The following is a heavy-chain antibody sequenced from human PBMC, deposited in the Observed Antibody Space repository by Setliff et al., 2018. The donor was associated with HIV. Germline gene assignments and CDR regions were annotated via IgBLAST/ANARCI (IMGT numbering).Heavy chain of an antibody. Sequence: ASETLSLTCTVYGGSFSNYYTNWIRQPPGKGLEWIGELSPSGTTRPNPSLKSRVTISVDTSKNQFSLKLTSVTAADTAVYYCARGHCSGTNCYGVDYYGMDVWGQGTTVTVSS. CDR2: LSPSGTT. J-gene: IGHJ6*02. V-gene: IGHV4-34*01. CDR3: ARGHCSGTNCYGVDYYGMDV. D-gene: IGHD2-2*01. CDR1: GGSFSNYY.